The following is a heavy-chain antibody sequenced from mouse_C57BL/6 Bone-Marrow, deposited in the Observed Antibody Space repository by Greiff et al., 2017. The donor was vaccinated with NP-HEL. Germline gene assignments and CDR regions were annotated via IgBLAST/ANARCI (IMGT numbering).Heavy chain of an antibody. V-gene: IGHV1-53*01. CDR2: INPSNGGT. J-gene: IGHJ1*03. Sequence: QVQLQQPGTELVKPGASVKLSCKASGYTFTSYWMHWVKQRPGQGLEWIGNINPSNGGTNYNEKFKSKATLTVDKSSSTAYMQLSSLTSEDSAVYYCARGGQLRLLYWDFDVWGTGTTVTVSS. D-gene: IGHD3-2*02. CDR1: GYTFTSYW. CDR3: ARGGQLRLLYWDFDV.